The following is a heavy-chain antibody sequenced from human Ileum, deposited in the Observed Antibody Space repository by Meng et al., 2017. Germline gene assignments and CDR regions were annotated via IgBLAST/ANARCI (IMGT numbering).Heavy chain of an antibody. J-gene: IGHJ6*02. CDR2: ISTSVDNT. CDR1: GFIFSGYA. D-gene: IGHD1-26*01. Sequence: GESLKISCAASGFIFSGYAMNWVRQAPEKGLEWVSAISTSVDNTYYADSVKGRFTISRDNSENTLYLQMNSLRAEDTAGYYCAKWKVGATRGDYYYGMDVWGQGATVTVSS. CDR3: AKWKVGATRGDYYYGMDV. V-gene: IGHV3-23*01.